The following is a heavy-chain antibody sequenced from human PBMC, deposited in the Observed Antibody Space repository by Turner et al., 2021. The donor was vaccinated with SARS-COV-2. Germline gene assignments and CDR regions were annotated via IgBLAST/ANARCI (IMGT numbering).Heavy chain of an antibody. CDR2: INPSGST. Sequence: QVQLQQWGAGLLKPSETLSLTCAVYGGSLSNYRWSWIRQAPGKGLEWIGEINPSGSTNYNPPLKSRVSMSLDTSKNQFSLKLNSVTAADTAVFYCARGPFGPKFHLPFYGANGYFEYWGQGTLVTVSS. CDR1: GGSLSNYR. V-gene: IGHV4-34*01. D-gene: IGHD2-8*01. J-gene: IGHJ4*02. CDR3: ARGPFGPKFHLPFYGANGYFEY.